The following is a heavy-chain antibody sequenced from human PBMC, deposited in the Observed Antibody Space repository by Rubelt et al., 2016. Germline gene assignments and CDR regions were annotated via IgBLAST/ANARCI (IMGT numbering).Heavy chain of an antibody. V-gene: IGHV3-23*04. CDR2: ISGSGGST. CDR1: GFTFSSYA. D-gene: IGHD5-12*01. J-gene: IGHJ4*02. CDR3: ANGEPRRDRVATGGFDY. Sequence: EVQLVESGGGLVQPGGSVRLSCAASGFTFSSYAMNWVRQAPGKVLAWVSAISGSGGSTYYADSVKGRFTISRDNSKDTLYLQRNSLRAEDTAVYYCANGEPRRDRVATGGFDYWGQGTPVTISS.